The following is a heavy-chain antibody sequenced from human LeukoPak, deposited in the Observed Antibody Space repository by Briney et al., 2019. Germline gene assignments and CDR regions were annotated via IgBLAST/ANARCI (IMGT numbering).Heavy chain of an antibody. V-gene: IGHV1-46*01. Sequence: EASVKVSCKASGYTFTSYYMHWVRQAPGQGLEWMGIINPSGGSTSYAQKFQGRVTMTRDMSTSTVYMELSSLRSEDTAVYYCARARSSYGYGDAFDIWGQGTMVTVSS. D-gene: IGHD5-18*01. CDR1: GYTFTSYY. J-gene: IGHJ3*02. CDR3: ARARSSYGYGDAFDI. CDR2: INPSGGST.